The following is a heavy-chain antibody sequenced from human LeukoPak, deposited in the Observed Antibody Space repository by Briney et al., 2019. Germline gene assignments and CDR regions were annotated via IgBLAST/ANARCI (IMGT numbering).Heavy chain of an antibody. CDR1: GGSISSYY. CDR2: IYYSGST. V-gene: IGHV4-59*08. D-gene: IGHD6-13*01. CDR3: ARTPGIAAAGYYYYYGMDV. J-gene: IGHJ6*02. Sequence: SETLSLTCTVSGGSISSYYWSWIRQPPGEGLEWIGYIYYSGSTNYNPSLKSRVTISVDTSKNQFSLKLSSVTAADTAVYYCARTPGIAAAGYYYYYGMDVWGQGTTVTVSS.